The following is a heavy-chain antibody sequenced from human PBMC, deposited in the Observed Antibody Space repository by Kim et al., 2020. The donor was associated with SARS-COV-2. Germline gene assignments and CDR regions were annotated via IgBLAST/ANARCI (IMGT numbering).Heavy chain of an antibody. D-gene: IGHD3-9*01. CDR3: AKDFEQTPGGD. V-gene: IGHV3-30*18. CDR2: ISYDGRNP. CDR1: GFRFSNFG. J-gene: IGHJ4*02. Sequence: GGSLRLSCAASGFRFSNFGMHWVRQAPGKGLEWVALISYDGRNPYYADSVRGRFTISKDNSKNTVYLQMNSLRPEDTAVYYCAKDFEQTPGGDWGQGALV.